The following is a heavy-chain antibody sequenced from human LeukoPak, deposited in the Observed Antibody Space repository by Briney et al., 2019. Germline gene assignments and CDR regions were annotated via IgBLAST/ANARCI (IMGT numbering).Heavy chain of an antibody. V-gene: IGHV3-9*03. CDR1: GFTFDDYA. J-gene: IGHJ4*02. D-gene: IGHD6-19*01. CDR3: AKDYRAVAGTGGAFDY. Sequence: AWGSLRLSCAASGFTFDDYAMHWVRQAPGKGLEWVSGISWGSGIMVYADSVKGRLTISRDNAKHSQYLQMNSLRAEDMSLYYCAKDYRAVAGTGGAFDYWGQGTLVTESS. CDR2: ISWGSGIM.